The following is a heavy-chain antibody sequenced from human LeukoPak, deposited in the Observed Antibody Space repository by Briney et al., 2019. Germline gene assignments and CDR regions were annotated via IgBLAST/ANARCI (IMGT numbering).Heavy chain of an antibody. D-gene: IGHD6-6*01. CDR3: ARLGGISSIAAR. J-gene: IGHJ4*02. CDR1: GASISSYY. V-gene: IGHV4-59*08. CDR2: ISYSGST. Sequence: SETLSLTGTVSGASISSYYWSWIRQPPGKGLEWIGYISYSGSTNYNPSLKSRVTISADTSKNQVSLTLSSVTAADTAVYYCARLGGISSIAARWGQGTLVTVSS.